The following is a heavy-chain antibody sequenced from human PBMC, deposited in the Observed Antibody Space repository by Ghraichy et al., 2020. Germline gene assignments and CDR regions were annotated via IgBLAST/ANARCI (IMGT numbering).Heavy chain of an antibody. V-gene: IGHV3-7*01. CDR1: GFTFSSHW. J-gene: IGHJ4*02. CDR3: ATNSAWNYGY. Sequence: GDSLNISCAASGFTFSSHWMSWVLQAPGKGLEWVANINRDGNDKYYMGSVRGRFTISRDNAKNSLYLQMNSLRAEDTAVYHCATNSAWNYGYWGQGTLVTVSS. D-gene: IGHD1-7*01. CDR2: INRDGNDK.